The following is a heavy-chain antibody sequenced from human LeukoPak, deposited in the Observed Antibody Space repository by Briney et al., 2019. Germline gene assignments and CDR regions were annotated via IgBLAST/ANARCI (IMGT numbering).Heavy chain of an antibody. CDR1: DGSISSSSYY. J-gene: IGHJ4*02. V-gene: IGHV4-39*01. CDR3: ASTMIVGDY. CDR2: IYYSGST. D-gene: IGHD3-22*01. Sequence: SETLSLTCTVSDGSISSSSYYWGWLRQPPGKGLEWIGSIYYSGSTYYNPSLKSRVTISVDTSKNQFSLKLSSVTAADTAVYYCASTMIVGDYWGQGTLVTVSS.